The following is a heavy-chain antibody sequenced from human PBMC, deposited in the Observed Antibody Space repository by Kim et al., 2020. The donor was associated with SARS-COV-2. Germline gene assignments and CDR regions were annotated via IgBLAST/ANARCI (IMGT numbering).Heavy chain of an antibody. D-gene: IGHD6-19*01. J-gene: IGHJ3*02. CDR2: ISYDGSNK. CDR3: ASLAVTPDAFDI. V-gene: IGHV3-30*04. CDR1: GFTFSSYA. Sequence: GGSLRLSCAASGFTFSSYAMHWVRQAPGKGLEWVAVISYDGSNKYYADSVKGRFTISRDNSKNTLYLQMNSLRAEDTAVYYCASLAVTPDAFDIWGQGT.